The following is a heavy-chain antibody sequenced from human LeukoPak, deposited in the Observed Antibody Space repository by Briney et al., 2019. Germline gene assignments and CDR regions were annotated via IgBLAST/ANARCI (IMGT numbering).Heavy chain of an antibody. J-gene: IGHJ6*03. CDR1: GGTFNTYA. CDR3: ARGVRGSQTYYYYYMDV. CDR2: IIPIFGIA. Sequence: SVKVSFEASGGTFNTYAISWVRLAPGQGLEWMGGIIPIFGIADYAQKFQARVTITTDESTSTAYMELSSLRSEDTAVYYCARGVRGSQTYYYYYMDVWGKGTTVTVSS. D-gene: IGHD3-10*01. V-gene: IGHV1-69*05.